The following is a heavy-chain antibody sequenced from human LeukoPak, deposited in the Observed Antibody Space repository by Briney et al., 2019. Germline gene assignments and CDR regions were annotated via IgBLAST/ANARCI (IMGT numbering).Heavy chain of an antibody. Sequence: ASQTLSLTCTVSGGSINSGDYYWSWIRQPPGKGLEWIGYISYSGSTYYTPSLKSRVTISVDTSKNQFSLKLSSVTAADTAVYYCAREGDSSGYYSAWGQGTLVTVSS. CDR3: AREGDSSGYYSA. V-gene: IGHV4-30-4*01. J-gene: IGHJ4*02. CDR2: ISYSGST. CDR1: GGSINSGDYY. D-gene: IGHD3-22*01.